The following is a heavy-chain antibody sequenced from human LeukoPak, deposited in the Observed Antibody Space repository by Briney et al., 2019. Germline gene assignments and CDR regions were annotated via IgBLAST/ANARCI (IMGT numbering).Heavy chain of an antibody. V-gene: IGHV1-8*01. CDR3: AREGHCSTTSCWFDP. D-gene: IGHD2-2*01. Sequence: ASVTVSFKASGYTFTNYDINWVRQATGQGLEWMGWMNPNSGDTGYAPKFQGRVTMTRDTSISTAYMEVSSLGSEDTAVYYCAREGHCSTTSCWFDPWGQGTLVTVSS. J-gene: IGHJ5*02. CDR2: MNPNSGDT. CDR1: GYTFTNYD.